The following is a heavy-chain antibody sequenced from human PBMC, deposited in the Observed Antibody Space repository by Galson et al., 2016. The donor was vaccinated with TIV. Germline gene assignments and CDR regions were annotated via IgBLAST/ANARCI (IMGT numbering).Heavy chain of an antibody. J-gene: IGHJ3*02. D-gene: IGHD3-3*01. CDR2: LSNSGLTI. CDR1: GFTFSTYD. V-gene: IGHV3-48*03. Sequence: SLRLSCAVSGFTFSTYDMNWVRQAPGKGLEWLSHLSNSGLTIYYADSVKGRFTISRDNAQNTLFLQMISLRAEDTSVYYCARGYDFRTTYGGIADDAFDIWGQGTMVTVSS. CDR3: ARGYDFRTTYGGIADDAFDI.